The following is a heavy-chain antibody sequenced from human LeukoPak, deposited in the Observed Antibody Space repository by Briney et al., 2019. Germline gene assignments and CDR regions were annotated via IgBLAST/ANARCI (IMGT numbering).Heavy chain of an antibody. CDR1: GFTFSSYA. V-gene: IGHV3-23*01. Sequence: GGSLRLSCAASGFTFSSYAMSWVRQAAGKGLEWVSAISGSGGSTYYADSVKGRFTISRDNSKNTLYLQMNSLRAEDTAVYYCAKDMDSSGYYYPNSFDYWGQGTLVTVSS. CDR2: ISGSGGST. D-gene: IGHD3-22*01. J-gene: IGHJ4*02. CDR3: AKDMDSSGYYYPNSFDY.